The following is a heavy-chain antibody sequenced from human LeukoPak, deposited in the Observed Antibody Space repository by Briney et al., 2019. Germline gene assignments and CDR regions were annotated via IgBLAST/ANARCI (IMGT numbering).Heavy chain of an antibody. CDR1: GYTFTSYG. V-gene: IGHV1-18*01. D-gene: IGHD2-21*01. Sequence: ASVKVSCKASGYTFTSYGISWVRQAPGQGLEWMGWISAYNGNTNYAQKLQGRVTMTTDTSTSTAYMELRSLRSDDTAVYYCTRDPGRCGGGTCFEDYFDCWGQGTLVTVSS. CDR2: ISAYNGNT. CDR3: TRDPGRCGGGTCFEDYFDC. J-gene: IGHJ4*02.